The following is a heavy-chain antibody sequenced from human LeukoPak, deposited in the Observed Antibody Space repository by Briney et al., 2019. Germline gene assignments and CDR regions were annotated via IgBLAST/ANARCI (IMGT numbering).Heavy chain of an antibody. CDR3: ARAYYYDSSGYYDHDAFDI. D-gene: IGHD3-22*01. CDR1: GGSFSGYY. Sequence: PSETLSLTCAVYGGSFSGYYWSWIRQPPGKGLEWIGEINHSGSTNYNPSLKSRVTISVDTSKNQFSLKLSPVTAADTAVYYCARAYYYDSSGYYDHDAFDIWGQGTMVTVSS. J-gene: IGHJ3*02. CDR2: INHSGST. V-gene: IGHV4-34*01.